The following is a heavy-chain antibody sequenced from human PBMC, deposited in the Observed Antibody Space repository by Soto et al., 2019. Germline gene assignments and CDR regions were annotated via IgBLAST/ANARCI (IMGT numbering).Heavy chain of an antibody. Sequence: ASVKVSCKASGCTFTSSGISWVRQAPGQGLEWMGWITAYNGNTNYAQKLQGRVSMTTDTSTSTAYMELRSLRSDDTAVYYCARGKGPPGFDPWGQGTLVTVPS. CDR3: ARGKGPPGFDP. CDR1: GCTFTSSG. CDR2: ITAYNGNT. J-gene: IGHJ5*02. V-gene: IGHV1-18*01.